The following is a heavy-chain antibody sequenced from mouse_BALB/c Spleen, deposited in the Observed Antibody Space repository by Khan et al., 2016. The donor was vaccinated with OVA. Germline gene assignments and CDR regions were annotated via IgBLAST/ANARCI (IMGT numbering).Heavy chain of an antibody. Sequence: QVQLKQSGPGLVQPSQSLSITCTVSGFSLNNYSVHWVRQSPGKGLEWLGVIWSAGSTDYNAAFISRLTISKDNSRSQVFFIMNRLQPNDTAVYYCARRGYDYGRGALFAYWGQGTLVTVSA. CDR1: GFSLNNYS. CDR2: IWSAGST. V-gene: IGHV2-2*02. D-gene: IGHD2-4*01. J-gene: IGHJ3*01. CDR3: ARRGYDYGRGALFAY.